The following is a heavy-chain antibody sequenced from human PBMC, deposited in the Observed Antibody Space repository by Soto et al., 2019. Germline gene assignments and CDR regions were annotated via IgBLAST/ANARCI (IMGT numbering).Heavy chain of an antibody. Sequence: GGSLRLSCAASGFTFSGFAVHWVRQAPGKGLEWVAVISYNGGNIYYADSMKGRFTISRDNSKNTLYLEVDSLRPEDTAVYYCARANYGDFGDYWGQGTPVTV. J-gene: IGHJ4*02. CDR1: GFTFSGFA. CDR2: ISYNGGNI. D-gene: IGHD4-17*01. V-gene: IGHV3-30-3*01. CDR3: ARANYGDFGDY.